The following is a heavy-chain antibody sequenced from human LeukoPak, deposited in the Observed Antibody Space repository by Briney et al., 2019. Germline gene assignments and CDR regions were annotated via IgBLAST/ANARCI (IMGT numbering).Heavy chain of an antibody. V-gene: IGHV3-21*01. Sequence: GGSLRLSCAASGFTFSSYSMNWVRQAPGKGLEWVSSISSSSSYIYYADSVKGRFTISRDNAKNSLYLQMNSLRAEDTAVYYCARDLLVGALMLAPSHAFDIWGQGTMVTVSS. J-gene: IGHJ3*02. CDR1: GFTFSSYS. D-gene: IGHD1-26*01. CDR2: ISSSSSYI. CDR3: ARDLLVGALMLAPSHAFDI.